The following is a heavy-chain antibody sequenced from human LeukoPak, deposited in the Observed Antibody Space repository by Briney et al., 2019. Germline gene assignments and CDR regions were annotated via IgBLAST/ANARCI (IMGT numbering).Heavy chain of an antibody. CDR3: ARGWGSSWSHYYYGMDV. CDR2: INHSGST. CDR1: GGSISSYY. D-gene: IGHD6-13*01. Sequence: SETLSLTCTVSGGSISSYYWSWIRQPPGKGLEWIGEINHSGSTNYNPSLKSRVTISVDTSKNQFSLKLSSVTAADTAVYYCARGWGSSWSHYYYGMDVWGQGTTVTVSS. J-gene: IGHJ6*02. V-gene: IGHV4-34*01.